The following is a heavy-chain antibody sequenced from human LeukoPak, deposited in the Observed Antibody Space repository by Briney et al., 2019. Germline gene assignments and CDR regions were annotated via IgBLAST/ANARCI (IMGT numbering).Heavy chain of an antibody. D-gene: IGHD3-10*01. V-gene: IGHV4-59*01. CDR1: GGSISRYY. CDR2: IYYSGST. J-gene: IGHJ4*02. Sequence: SETLSLTCTVSGGSISRYYWSWIRQPPGKGLEWIGYIYYSGSTNNNPSLKSRVTISVDTSKNQFSLKLSSVTAADTAVCYCARGFLGDYFGSGSYYVFDYWGQGTLVTVSS. CDR3: ARGFLGDYFGSGSYYVFDY.